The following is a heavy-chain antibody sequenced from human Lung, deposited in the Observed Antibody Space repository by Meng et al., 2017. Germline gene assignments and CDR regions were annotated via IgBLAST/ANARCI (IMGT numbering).Heavy chain of an antibody. J-gene: IGHJ4*02. V-gene: IGHV3-23*01. CDR3: ARGTRVSCTGVICYPFDF. CDR1: GCTFSNYA. Sequence: EVQLLESGGGLVQPGGSLRLSCAASGCTFSNYAMSWVRQAPEKGLEWVSAPAATYGGTSHAASVRGRFTISRDNSKNTLSLQMNSLRADDTAIYYCARGTRVSCTGVICYPFDFWGQGTLVTVSS. CDR2: PAATYGGT. D-gene: IGHD2-8*02.